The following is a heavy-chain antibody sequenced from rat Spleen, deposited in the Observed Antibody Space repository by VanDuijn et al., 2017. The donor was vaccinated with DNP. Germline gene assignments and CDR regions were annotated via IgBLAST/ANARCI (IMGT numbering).Heavy chain of an antibody. D-gene: IGHD2-2*01. CDR2: INQDSSAI. CDR3: VREDKGVDA. J-gene: IGHJ4*01. CDR1: GFNFNDYW. Sequence: EVKLVESGGGLVQPERSLKLSCAASGFNFNDYWMGWVRQAPGKGLEWIGEINQDSSAIKYTPSLKDKFTVSRDNAQNTLYLQMSKLGSEDTAIYYCVREDKGVDAWGQGVSVTVSS. V-gene: IGHV4-2*01.